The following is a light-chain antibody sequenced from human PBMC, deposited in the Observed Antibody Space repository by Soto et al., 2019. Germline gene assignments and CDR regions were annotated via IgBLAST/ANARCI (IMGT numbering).Light chain of an antibody. CDR1: QSISSY. Sequence: DIQMTQSPSYLSASVGDRVTITCRASQSISSYLNWYQQKPGKAPNLLIYAASSLQSGVPSRFSGSGSGTDFTLTISSLQPEDFATYYCQETYSIPLTFGGGTKVEIK. CDR2: AAS. J-gene: IGKJ4*01. V-gene: IGKV1-39*01. CDR3: QETYSIPLT.